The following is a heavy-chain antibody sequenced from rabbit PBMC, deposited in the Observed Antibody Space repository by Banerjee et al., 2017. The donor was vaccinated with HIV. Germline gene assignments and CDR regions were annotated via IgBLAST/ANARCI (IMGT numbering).Heavy chain of an antibody. CDR2: IYTGGSGST. V-gene: IGHV1S45*01. CDR1: GFTISSSYV. CDR3: ARGYTGYGYAINL. J-gene: IGHJ4*01. Sequence: QEQLEESGGGLVQPEGSLTLTCTASGFTISSSYVMCWVRQAPGKGLEWIACIYTGGSGSTYYATWAKGRFTISGTSSTTVTLQMTSLTAADTATYFCARGYTGYGYAINLWGPGTLVTVS. D-gene: IGHD6-1*01.